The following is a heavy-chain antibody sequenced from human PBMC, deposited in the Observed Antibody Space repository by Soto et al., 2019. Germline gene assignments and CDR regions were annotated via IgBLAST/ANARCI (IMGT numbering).Heavy chain of an antibody. V-gene: IGHV3-48*02. CDR2: ISSGSKTR. CDR1: GFTFSSYS. J-gene: IGHJ4*02. D-gene: IGHD1-26*01. Sequence: GGSLRLSCAASGFTFSSYSVNWVRQAPGKGLEWISYISSGSKTRYYADSVKGRFTVTRDNAKNSQYLQMDSLRDEDTAIYYCTREDILGARSFDYWGQGTLVTVSS. CDR3: TREDILGARSFDY.